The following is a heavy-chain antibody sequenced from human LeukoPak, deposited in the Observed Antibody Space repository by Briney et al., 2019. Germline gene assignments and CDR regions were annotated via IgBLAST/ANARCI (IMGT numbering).Heavy chain of an antibody. CDR2: IIPIFGTA. CDR3: VRLTYSSSWYDY. CDR1: GGTFSSYA. D-gene: IGHD6-13*01. V-gene: IGHV1-69*05. Sequence: SVKVSCKASGGTFSSYAISWVRQAPGQGLEWMGRIIPIFGTANYAQKFQGRVTITTDESTSTAYMELSSLRSEDTAVYYCVRLTYSSSWYDYWGQGTLVTVSS. J-gene: IGHJ4*02.